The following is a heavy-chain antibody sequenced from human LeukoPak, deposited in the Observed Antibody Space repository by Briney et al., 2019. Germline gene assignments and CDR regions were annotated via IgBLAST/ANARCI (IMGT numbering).Heavy chain of an antibody. D-gene: IGHD5-18*01. CDR3: ARTRYSYGYPYFDY. CDR1: GGSISSGGYY. Sequence: PSETLSLTCTVSGGSISSGGYYWSWIRQHPGKGLEWIGYICYSGSTYYNPSLKSRVTISVDTSKNQFSLKLSSVTAADTAVYYCARTRYSYGYPYFDYWGQGTLVTVSS. CDR2: ICYSGST. J-gene: IGHJ4*02. V-gene: IGHV4-31*03.